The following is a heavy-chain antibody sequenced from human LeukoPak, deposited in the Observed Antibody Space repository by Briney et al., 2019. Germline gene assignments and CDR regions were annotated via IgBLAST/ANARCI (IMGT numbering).Heavy chain of an antibody. Sequence: PGGSLRLSCAASGFIFTNYAFHWVRQAPGKGLEWVANIKQDGSKKSYVDSVKGRFTISRDNAKNSLYLQMNSLRAEDTAIYYCTRVGYIDEGIDYWGQGTLVTVSS. V-gene: IGHV3-7*04. D-gene: IGHD5-24*01. CDR2: IKQDGSKK. J-gene: IGHJ4*02. CDR3: TRVGYIDEGIDY. CDR1: GFIFTNYA.